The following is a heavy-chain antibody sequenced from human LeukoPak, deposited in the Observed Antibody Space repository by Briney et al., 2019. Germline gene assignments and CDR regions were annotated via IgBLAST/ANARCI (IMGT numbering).Heavy chain of an antibody. J-gene: IGHJ4*02. CDR3: VGGIDTTGYFNY. CDR2: IDTNTGSP. D-gene: IGHD3-22*01. V-gene: IGHV7-4-1*02. Sequence: GSVKVSCKASGYTFATYPINWVRQAPGQGLEWMGWIDTNTGSPTYAQGLTGRFVFSLDTSVSTAFLQINSLKAEDTALYYCVGGIDTTGYFNYWGQGTLATVSS. CDR1: GYTFATYP.